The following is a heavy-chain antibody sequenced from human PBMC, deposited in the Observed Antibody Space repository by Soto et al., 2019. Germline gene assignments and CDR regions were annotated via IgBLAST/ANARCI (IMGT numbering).Heavy chain of an antibody. Sequence: QLQIQQWGEGLLKPSETLSLTCAVYGGSFSGHYWSWIRQRPGKGLEGIAEINHSGSTNYNPSLKIRVTTSVDSFEHQFCLKLSSVTAADTAVYYCARVSGANYDFWSGYSGFAYYGMDVWGQGTTVTVSS. CDR3: ARVSGANYDFWSGYSGFAYYGMDV. J-gene: IGHJ6*02. V-gene: IGHV4-34*01. CDR2: INHSGST. CDR1: GGSFSGHY. D-gene: IGHD3-3*01.